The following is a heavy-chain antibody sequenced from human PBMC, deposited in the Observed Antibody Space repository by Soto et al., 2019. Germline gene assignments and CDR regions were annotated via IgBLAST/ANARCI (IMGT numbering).Heavy chain of an antibody. J-gene: IGHJ1*01. D-gene: IGHD3-9*01. CDR2: IDHSETT. CDR1: DGSFSSYH. CDR3: ARGRVTARRIYFDV. Sequence: VQLLQRGAGLLRPSETLSLTCAVIDGSFSSYHWTWIRQSPGKGLEWIGEIDHSETTNYNPSLKSPVTLSVDTFKKEFSLRLNFVTAADTAVYFCARGRVTARRIYFDVWGQGSLATVSS. V-gene: IGHV4-34*02.